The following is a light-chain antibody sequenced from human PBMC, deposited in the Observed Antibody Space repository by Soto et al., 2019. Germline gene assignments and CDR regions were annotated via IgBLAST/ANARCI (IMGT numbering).Light chain of an antibody. CDR2: GAS. V-gene: IGKV3-11*01. J-gene: IGKJ5*01. CDR1: QTFASY. CDR3: QQRNNWPPVT. Sequence: EIVLTQSPATLSLSPGERATLSCRASQTFASYLAWYQQKPGQSPRLLIYGASNRSTGIPARFSGSGSGTDFTLTISSLEPEDFAVYYCQQRNNWPPVTFGQGTRLEIK.